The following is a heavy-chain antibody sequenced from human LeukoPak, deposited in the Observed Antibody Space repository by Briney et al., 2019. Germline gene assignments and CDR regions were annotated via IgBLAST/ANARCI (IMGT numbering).Heavy chain of an antibody. CDR1: GFTFSSYS. Sequence: GGSLRLSCAASGFTFSSYSMNWVRQAPGKGLEWVSSISSSSSYIYYADSVKGRFTISRDNAKNSLYLQMSSLRAEDTAVYYCASDIVVVPAAAVSWGQGTLVTVSS. CDR2: ISSSSSYI. CDR3: ASDIVVVPAAAVS. V-gene: IGHV3-21*01. D-gene: IGHD2-2*01. J-gene: IGHJ5*02.